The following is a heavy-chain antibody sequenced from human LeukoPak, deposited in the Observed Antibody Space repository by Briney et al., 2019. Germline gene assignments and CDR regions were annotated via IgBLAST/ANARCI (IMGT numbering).Heavy chain of an antibody. CDR3: ARGHSSGWYGVCWFDY. J-gene: IGHJ4*02. D-gene: IGHD6-19*01. CDR2: IYYSGST. Sequence: SSETLSLTCTVSGGSISSSSYYWGWIRQPPGKGLEWIGSIYYSGSTYYNPSLKSRVTISVDTSKNQFSLKLSSVTAADTAVYYCARGHSSGWYGVCWFDYWGQGTLVTVSS. V-gene: IGHV4-39*01. CDR1: GGSISSSSYY.